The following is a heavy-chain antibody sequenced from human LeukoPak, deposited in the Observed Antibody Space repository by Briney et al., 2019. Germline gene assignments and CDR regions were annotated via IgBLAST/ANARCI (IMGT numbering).Heavy chain of an antibody. V-gene: IGHV5-51*01. Sequence: KVGESLKISCKGSGYSFTSYWIGWVRQMPGKGLEWMGIIYPGDSDTRYSPSFQGQVTISADKSISTAYLQWSSLKASDTAMYYCARHVRYCSSTSCYVLGAFDIWGQGTMVTVSS. CDR1: GYSFTSYW. D-gene: IGHD2-2*01. CDR3: ARHVRYCSSTSCYVLGAFDI. CDR2: IYPGDSDT. J-gene: IGHJ3*02.